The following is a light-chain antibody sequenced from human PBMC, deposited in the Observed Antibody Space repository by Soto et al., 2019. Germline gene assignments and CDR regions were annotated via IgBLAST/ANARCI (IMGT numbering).Light chain of an antibody. CDR3: CSNAASYPFV. V-gene: IGLV2-11*01. Sequence: QTVLTEPRSVFGSPGQSVTISCTGTSSDVGGYNYVSWYQHHTGKAPKLMIYDVDKRPSGVPGRFSGSKSGNTASLTISGLQAEDEADYYFCSNAASYPFVFGTWPKVTVL. CDR2: DVD. CDR1: SSDVGGYNY. J-gene: IGLJ1*01.